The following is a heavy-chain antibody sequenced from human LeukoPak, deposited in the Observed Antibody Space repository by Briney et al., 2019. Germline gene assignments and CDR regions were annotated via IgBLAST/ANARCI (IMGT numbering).Heavy chain of an antibody. CDR1: GFTFSSYA. CDR3: AADPYIRSSGWFGYFDC. Sequence: GGSLRLSCAASGFTFSSYAMHWVRQAPGKGLEWVAVISYDGSNKYYADSVKGRFTISRDNSKNTLYLQMNSLRAEDTAVYYCAADPYIRSSGWFGYFDCWGQGTLVTVSS. V-gene: IGHV3-30*04. D-gene: IGHD6-19*01. CDR2: ISYDGSNK. J-gene: IGHJ4*02.